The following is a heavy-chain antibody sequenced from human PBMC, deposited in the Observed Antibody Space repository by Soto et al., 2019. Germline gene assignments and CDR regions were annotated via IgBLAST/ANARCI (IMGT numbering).Heavy chain of an antibody. CDR2: IDPSDSYT. V-gene: IGHV5-10-1*01. D-gene: IGHD2-2*01. CDR1: GYSFTSYW. CDR3: ARSVVVPAAIRGNWFDP. J-gene: IGHJ5*02. Sequence: PGESLKISCKGSGYSFTSYWISWVRQMPGKGLEWMGRIDPSDSYTNYSPSFQGHVTISADKSISTAYLQWSSLKASDTAMYYCARSVVVPAAIRGNWFDPWGQGTLVTVSS.